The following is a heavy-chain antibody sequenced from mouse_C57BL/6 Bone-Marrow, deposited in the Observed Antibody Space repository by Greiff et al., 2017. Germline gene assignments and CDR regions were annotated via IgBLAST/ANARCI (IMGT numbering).Heavy chain of an antibody. D-gene: IGHD2-4*01. CDR1: GFTFSDYG. J-gene: IGHJ3*01. V-gene: IGHV5-15*04. Sequence: EVQGVESGGGLVQPGGSLKLSCAASGFTFSDYGMAWVRQAPRKGPEWIAFISNLAYSIYYADTVTGRFTISRENAKNTLYLEMSSLRSEDTAMYYCARRGGYDYDGGFAYWGQGTLVTVSA. CDR2: ISNLAYSI. CDR3: ARRGGYDYDGGFAY.